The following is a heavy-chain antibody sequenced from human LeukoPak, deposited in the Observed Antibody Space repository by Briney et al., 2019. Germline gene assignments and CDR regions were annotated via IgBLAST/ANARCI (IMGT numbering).Heavy chain of an antibody. V-gene: IGHV4-39*07. Sequence: PSETLFLTCTVSGGSISSSSYYWGWIRQPPGKGLEWIGSIYYSDGSTYYNPSLKSRVTISVDTSKNQFSLKLSSVTAADTAVHYCARVTQQWPHYYFDYWGQGTLVTVSS. CDR1: GGSISSSSYY. CDR2: IYYSDGST. CDR3: ARVTQQWPHYYFDY. D-gene: IGHD6-19*01. J-gene: IGHJ4*02.